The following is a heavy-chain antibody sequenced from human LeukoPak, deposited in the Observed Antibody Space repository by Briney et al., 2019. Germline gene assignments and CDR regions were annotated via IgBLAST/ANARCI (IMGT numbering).Heavy chain of an antibody. V-gene: IGHV1-18*01. J-gene: IGHJ4*02. CDR2: ISAYNGNT. D-gene: IGHD6-13*01. CDR1: GYTFTSYG. CDR3: ARGGPAAGRFDY. Sequence: ASVKVSCKASGYTFTSYGISWVRQAPGQGLEWMGWISAYNGNTNYAQKFQGRVTITADESTSTAYMELRSLRAEDTAVYYCARGGPAAGRFDYWGQGTLVTVSS.